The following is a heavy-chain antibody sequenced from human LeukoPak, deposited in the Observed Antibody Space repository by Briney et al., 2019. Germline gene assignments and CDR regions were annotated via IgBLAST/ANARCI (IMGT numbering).Heavy chain of an antibody. CDR1: GFTFSDYY. Sequence: GGSLRLSCAASGFTFSDYYMSWIRQAPGKGVEWVSYISSSGSTIYYADSVKGRFTISRDNAKNRLYLQMNSLRAEDTAVYYCARRIQRMAPYYFDYWGQGTLVTVSS. D-gene: IGHD5-24*01. J-gene: IGHJ4*02. CDR2: ISSSGSTI. V-gene: IGHV3-11*04. CDR3: ARRIQRMAPYYFDY.